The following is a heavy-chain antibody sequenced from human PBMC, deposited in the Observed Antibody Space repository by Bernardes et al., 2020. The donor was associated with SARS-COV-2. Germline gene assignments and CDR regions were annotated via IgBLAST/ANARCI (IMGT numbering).Heavy chain of an antibody. V-gene: IGHV3-11*01. Sequence: SQRLSCVASGFSFTDSYMAWFRQAPGKGLQWVSSISSASDVYYSDSVRGRFTISRDNANNSLFLQMNSLRAEDTAVYFCARERSAWLQLRGFDYWGQGTLVSVSS. CDR3: ARERSAWLQLRGFDY. J-gene: IGHJ4*02. D-gene: IGHD5-12*01. CDR1: GFSFTDSY. CDR2: ISSASDV.